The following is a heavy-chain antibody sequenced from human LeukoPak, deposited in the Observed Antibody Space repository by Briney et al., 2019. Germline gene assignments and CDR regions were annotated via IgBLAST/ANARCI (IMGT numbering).Heavy chain of an antibody. V-gene: IGHV4-59*01. Sequence: PSETLSLTCTVSGGSINSYYWSWIRQPPGKELECIGYIHYTGSTNYNPSLKSRVTISADTSKNQFSLKLSSVTAADTAIYYSARGGYYGSGNDFRFDPWGQGTLVTVSS. CDR2: IHYTGST. CDR3: ARGGYYGSGNDFRFDP. J-gene: IGHJ5*02. D-gene: IGHD3-10*01. CDR1: GGSINSYY.